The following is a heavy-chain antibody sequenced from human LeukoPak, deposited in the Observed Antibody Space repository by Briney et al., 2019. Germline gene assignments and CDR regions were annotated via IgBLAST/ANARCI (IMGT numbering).Heavy chain of an antibody. CDR3: ARVGGNYYDSPYFDY. Sequence: SETLSLTCSVSGDSISSRKWWTWVRQTPEKGLEWIGEIFHTGSTNYNPSLKSRVTISVDTSKNQFSLKLSSVTAADTAVYYCARVGGNYYDSPYFDYWGQGTLVTVSS. CDR1: GDSISSRKW. CDR2: IFHTGST. J-gene: IGHJ4*02. V-gene: IGHV4-4*02. D-gene: IGHD3-22*01.